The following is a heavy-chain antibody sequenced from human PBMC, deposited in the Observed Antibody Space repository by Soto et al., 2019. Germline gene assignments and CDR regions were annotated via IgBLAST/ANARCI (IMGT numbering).Heavy chain of an antibody. D-gene: IGHD2-2*01. Sequence: GASVRASGKVSGGTFSSYTISWVRQAPGQGLEWMGRIIPILGIVNYAQKFQGRGTITADKSTSTAYMELSSLESEDTAVYYCARGLRAVVVAPAALPSALDYWGQETLVTVSS. CDR1: GGTFSSYT. V-gene: IGHV1-69*02. CDR3: ARGLRAVVVAPAALPSALDY. CDR2: IIPILGIV. J-gene: IGHJ4*02.